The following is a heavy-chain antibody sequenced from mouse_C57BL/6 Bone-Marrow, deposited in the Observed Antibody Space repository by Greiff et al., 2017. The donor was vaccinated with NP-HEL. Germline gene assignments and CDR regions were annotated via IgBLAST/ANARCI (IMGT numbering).Heavy chain of an antibody. D-gene: IGHD1-1*01. Sequence: VKLQESDAELVKPGASVKISCKVSGYTFTDHTIHWMKQRPEQGLEWIGYIYPRDGSTKYNEKFKGKATLTADKSSSTAYMQLNSLTSEDSAVYFCARSPYYYGSSYDYWGQGTTLTVSS. CDR2: IYPRDGST. J-gene: IGHJ2*01. CDR1: GYTFTDHT. CDR3: ARSPYYYGSSYDY. V-gene: IGHV1-78*01.